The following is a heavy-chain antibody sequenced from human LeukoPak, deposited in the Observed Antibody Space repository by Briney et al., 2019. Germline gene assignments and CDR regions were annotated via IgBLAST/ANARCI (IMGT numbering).Heavy chain of an antibody. CDR2: IYTSRST. CDR1: GASISSGSYY. V-gene: IGHV4-61*02. Sequence: SETLSLTCTVSGASISSGSYYWSWLRQPAGNGLEWIGRIYTSRSTNYNPSLKSRVTISVDTSKNQFSLKLSSVTAADTAVYYCARVGSTSCYDAFDIWGQGTMVTVSS. J-gene: IGHJ3*02. D-gene: IGHD2-2*01. CDR3: ARVGSTSCYDAFDI.